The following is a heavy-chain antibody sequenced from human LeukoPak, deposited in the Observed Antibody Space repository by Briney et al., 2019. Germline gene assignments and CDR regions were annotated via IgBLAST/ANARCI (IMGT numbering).Heavy chain of an antibody. CDR3: AKDHRAND. D-gene: IGHD4/OR15-4a*01. J-gene: IGHJ4*02. CDR1: GFTFSSYA. CDR2: ISGSGGST. V-gene: IGHV3-23*01. Sequence: GGSLILSWAAAGFTFSSYAMRWVRQASGKGLEWVSAISGSGGSTYYADSVKGRFTISRDNSKNTLYLQMNSLRAEDTAVYYCAKDHRANDWGQGTLVTVSS.